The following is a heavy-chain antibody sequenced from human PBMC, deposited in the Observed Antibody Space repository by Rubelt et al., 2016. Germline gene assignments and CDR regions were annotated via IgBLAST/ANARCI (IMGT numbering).Heavy chain of an antibody. CDR2: SHYSGTT. J-gene: IGHJ5*02. D-gene: IGHD1/OR15-1a*01. V-gene: IGHV4-59*08. CDR3: AGRTAASGTSYH. Sequence: GWIRRPPGKGLEWIGYSHYSGTTNYSPSLRSRVTMSVDTSQNQVSLRLTPVTAADTAVYYCAGRTAASGTSYHWGQGTLVTVSS.